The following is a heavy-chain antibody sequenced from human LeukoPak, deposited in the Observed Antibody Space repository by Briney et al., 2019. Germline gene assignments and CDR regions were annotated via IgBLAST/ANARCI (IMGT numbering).Heavy chain of an antibody. CDR1: GGSISSYY. CDR2: IYYSGST. Sequence: SETLSLTCTVSGGSISSYYWSWIRQPPGKGLEWIGWIYYSGSTNYNPSLKSRVTISMDASKNQFSLKLNSVTAADTGVYYCAREKDEYITGWQYYFDYWGQGTQVTVSS. CDR3: AREKDEYITGWQYYFDY. D-gene: IGHD6-19*01. J-gene: IGHJ4*02. V-gene: IGHV4-59*01.